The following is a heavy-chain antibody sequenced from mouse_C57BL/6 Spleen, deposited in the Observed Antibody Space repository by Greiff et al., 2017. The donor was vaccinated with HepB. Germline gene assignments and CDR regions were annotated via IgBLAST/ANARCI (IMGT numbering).Heavy chain of an antibody. D-gene: IGHD2-4*01. V-gene: IGHV1-7*01. CDR2: INPSSGYT. J-gene: IGHJ2*01. CDR1: GYTFTSYW. Sequence: AQLQQSGAELAKPGASVKLSCKASGYTFTSYWMHWVKQRPGQGLEWIGYINPSSGYTKYNQKFKDKATLTADKSSSTAYMQLSSLTYEDSAVYYCARIYYDYDVGSGFDYWGQGTTLTVSS. CDR3: ARIYYDYDVGSGFDY.